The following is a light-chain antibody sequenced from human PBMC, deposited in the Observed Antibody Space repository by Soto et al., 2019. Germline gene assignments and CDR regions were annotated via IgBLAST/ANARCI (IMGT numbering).Light chain of an antibody. CDR2: DVS. V-gene: IGLV2-14*01. Sequence: SVPTQPAPVSGSPGQTITIPCTGNNKDRGGYNYVSWYQQHPGKAPKFMIYDVSNRPSGVSTRFSGSKSGNTASLTISGLQAEDEADYYCNSYTTSNTRQIVFGTGTKVTVL. CDR1: NKDRGGYNY. CDR3: NSYTTSNTRQIV. J-gene: IGLJ1*01.